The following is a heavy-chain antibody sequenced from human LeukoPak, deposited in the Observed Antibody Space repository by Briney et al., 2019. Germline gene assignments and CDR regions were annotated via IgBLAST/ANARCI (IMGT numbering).Heavy chain of an antibody. CDR1: GFTFSSYG. CDR3: ARDSGSCRGCAFDI. D-gene: IGHD1-26*01. V-gene: IGHV3-7*01. CDR2: TNRDGSEK. J-gene: IGHJ3*02. Sequence: GGSLRLSCAASGFTFSSYGMHWVRQAPGKGLEWVANTNRDGSEKYYVDSVKGRVTISRDNAMNFLYLQLNSLRVDDTAVYYCARDSGSCRGCAFDIWGQGTVLTVSS.